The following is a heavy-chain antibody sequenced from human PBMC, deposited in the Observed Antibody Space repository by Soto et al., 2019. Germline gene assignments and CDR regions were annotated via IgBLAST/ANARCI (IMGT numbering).Heavy chain of an antibody. CDR1: GDSVSSNSAA. J-gene: IGHJ6*02. CDR3: ARGSEGPFYYYYGMDV. Sequence: PSQTLSLTCAISGDSVSSNSAAWNWIRQSPSRGLEWLGRTYYRSRWYIDYSVSVKSRITIVPDTSNNQFSLQLNSVTPEDSFLYYCARGSEGPFYYYYGMDVWGPGTTVTVSS. V-gene: IGHV6-1*01. CDR2: TYYRSRWYI.